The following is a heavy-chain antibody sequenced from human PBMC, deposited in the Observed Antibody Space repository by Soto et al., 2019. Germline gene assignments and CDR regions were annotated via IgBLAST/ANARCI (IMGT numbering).Heavy chain of an antibody. CDR3: ARARGLYAFWSVDLYYYYGMDV. J-gene: IGHJ6*02. CDR1: GGSISSGGYY. Sequence: PXETLSLTCTVSGGSISSGGYYWSWIRQHPGKGLEWIGYIYYSGSTYYNPSLKSRVTISVDTSKNQFSLKLSSVTAADTAVYYCARARGLYAFWSVDLYYYYGMDVWGQGTTVTVSS. V-gene: IGHV4-31*03. D-gene: IGHD3-3*01. CDR2: IYYSGST.